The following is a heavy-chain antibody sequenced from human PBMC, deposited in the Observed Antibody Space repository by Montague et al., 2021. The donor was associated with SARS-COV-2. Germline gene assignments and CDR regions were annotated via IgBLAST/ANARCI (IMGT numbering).Heavy chain of an antibody. CDR1: GGSIRTSSYY. J-gene: IGHJ3*02. CDR3: AMRGGALDAFDI. CDR2: IYYSGST. V-gene: IGHV4-39*01. D-gene: IGHD4-17*01. Sequence: SETLSLTCTVSGGSIRTSSYYWGWIRQPPGKGLDWIGSIYYSGSTYYNPFLKRRVTISVDTSKNQFSLKLSSVTAADTAVYYCAMRGGALDAFDIWGQGTMVIVSS.